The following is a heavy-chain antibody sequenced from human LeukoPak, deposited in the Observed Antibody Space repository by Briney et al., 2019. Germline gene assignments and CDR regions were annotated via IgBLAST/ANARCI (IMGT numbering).Heavy chain of an antibody. V-gene: IGHV1-69*13. Sequence: SVKVSCKASGGTVRRFGISWVRQAPGQGLEWVVGIIPIFGTTSYVQKFQGGVTINADESTSTAYMELSSLRSEDTAVYYCARVVTPKYCSSTSCYWKGWFDPWGQGTLVTVSS. CDR1: GGTVRRFG. CDR2: IIPIFGTT. J-gene: IGHJ5*02. D-gene: IGHD2-2*01. CDR3: ARVVTPKYCSSTSCYWKGWFDP.